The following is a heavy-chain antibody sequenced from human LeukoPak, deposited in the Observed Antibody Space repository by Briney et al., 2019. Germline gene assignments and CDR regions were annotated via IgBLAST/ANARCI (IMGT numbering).Heavy chain of an antibody. CDR2: INSDGSST. CDR3: ARARARAIFGVVSTPINYYYYYMDV. J-gene: IGHJ6*03. Sequence: GGSLRLSCAASGFTFSSYWMHWVRQAPGKGLVWVSRINSDGSSTSYADSVKGRFTISRDNAKNTLYLQMNSLRAEDTAVYYCARARARAIFGVVSTPINYYYYYMDVWGKGTTVTVSS. CDR1: GFTFSSYW. V-gene: IGHV3-74*01. D-gene: IGHD3-3*01.